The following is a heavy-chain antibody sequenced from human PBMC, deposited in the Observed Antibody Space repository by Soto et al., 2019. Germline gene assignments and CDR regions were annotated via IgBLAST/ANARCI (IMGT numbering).Heavy chain of an antibody. J-gene: IGHJ6*02. V-gene: IGHV5-10-1*01. CDR3: ARPPNSYDFWSGYFPYYYYYGMDV. CDR2: IDPSDSYT. D-gene: IGHD3-3*01. CDR1: GYSFTSYW. Sequence: PXESLKISCKGSGYSFTSYWISWVRQMPGKGLEWMGRIDPSDSYTNYSPSFQGHVTISADKSISTAYLQWSSLKASDTAMYYCARPPNSYDFWSGYFPYYYYYGMDVWGQGTTVTVSS.